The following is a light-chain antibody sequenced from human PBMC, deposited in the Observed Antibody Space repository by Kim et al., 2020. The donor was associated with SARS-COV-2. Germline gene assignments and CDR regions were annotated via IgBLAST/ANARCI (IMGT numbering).Light chain of an antibody. Sequence: GGTVTLTCGLRSGSVTTSYYTTWYQQTPGQAPRTIMYSTSLRSSGVPDRFSGSILGNKAALTITGAQTDDESDYYCVLNMGSGISVFGGGTQLTVL. CDR2: STS. CDR1: SGSVTTSYY. CDR3: VLNMGSGISV. V-gene: IGLV8-61*01. J-gene: IGLJ3*02.